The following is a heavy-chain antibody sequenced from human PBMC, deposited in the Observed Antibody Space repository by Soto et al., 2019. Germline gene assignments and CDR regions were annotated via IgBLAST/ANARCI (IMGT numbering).Heavy chain of an antibody. CDR2: IYFGGST. D-gene: IGHD2-15*01. V-gene: IGHV4-39*01. Sequence: QLQLQESGPGLVKPSETLSLTCTVSGGSISSSTYSWGWIRHPPGKGLEWIGSIYFGGSTYYNLSLKSRVTISVDTSKSQFSLKLSSVTAADTAVYYCARRGGPADFWGQGTLFTVSS. CDR1: GGSISSSTYS. CDR3: ARRGGPADF. J-gene: IGHJ4*02.